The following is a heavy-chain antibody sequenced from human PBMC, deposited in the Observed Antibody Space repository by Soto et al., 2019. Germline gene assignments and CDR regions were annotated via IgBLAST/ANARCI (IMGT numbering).Heavy chain of an antibody. J-gene: IGHJ3*02. CDR1: GYTFTSYG. D-gene: IGHD6-19*01. V-gene: IGHV1-18*01. CDR2: ISAYNGNT. Sequence: QVRLVQSGAEVKKPGASVKVSCKASGYTFTSYGISWVRQAPGQGLEWMGWISAYNGNTNYAQKLQGRVTMTTDTSTSTAYMELRSLRSDDTAVYYCASSYVGSGWPIDAFDIWGQGTMVTVSS. CDR3: ASSYVGSGWPIDAFDI.